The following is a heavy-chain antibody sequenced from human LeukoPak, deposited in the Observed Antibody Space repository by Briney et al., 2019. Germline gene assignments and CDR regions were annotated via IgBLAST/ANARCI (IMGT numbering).Heavy chain of an antibody. Sequence: SVKVSCKASGCTFTSYGISWVRQAPGQGLEWMGGIIPIFGTANYAQKFQGRVTITTDESTSTAYMELSSLRSEDTAVYYCATSTYDFWSGYYNVEYYFDYWGQGTLVTVSS. V-gene: IGHV1-69*05. CDR1: GCTFTSYG. CDR2: IIPIFGTA. J-gene: IGHJ4*02. D-gene: IGHD3-3*01. CDR3: ATSTYDFWSGYYNVEYYFDY.